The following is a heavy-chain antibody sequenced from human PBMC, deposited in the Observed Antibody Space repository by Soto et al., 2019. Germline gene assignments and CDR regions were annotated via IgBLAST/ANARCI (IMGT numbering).Heavy chain of an antibody. CDR2: VSTSGRST. Sequence: PGGSLRLSCSASGFIFSESTIYWVRQVPGKGLDAISAVSTSGRSTYYADSVKDRFTISRDNSKNTLFLQMGSLRPEDTAIHYCVKQAHGLDGVAFDYWGQGTQVTVSS. J-gene: IGHJ4*02. CDR1: GFIFSEST. CDR3: VKQAHGLDGVAFDY. D-gene: IGHD2-15*01. V-gene: IGHV3-64D*06.